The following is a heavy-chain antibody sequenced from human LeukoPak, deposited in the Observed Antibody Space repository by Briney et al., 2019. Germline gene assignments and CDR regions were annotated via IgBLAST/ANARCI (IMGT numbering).Heavy chain of an antibody. CDR3: ARDIGHLDC. V-gene: IGHV3-7*01. D-gene: IGHD1-26*01. CDR2: INHVGSEE. CDR1: GFTFSTYY. J-gene: IGHJ4*02. Sequence: GGSLRLSCAASGFTFSTYYMCWVRQAPGKGLEWVANINHVGSEENYVGSVKGRFTISRDNAKNSLFLQMDSLRVEDTAVYYCARDIGHLDCWGQGALVTVSS.